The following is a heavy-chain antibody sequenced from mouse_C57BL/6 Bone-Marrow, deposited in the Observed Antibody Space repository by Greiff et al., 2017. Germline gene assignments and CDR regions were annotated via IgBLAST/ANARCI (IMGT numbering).Heavy chain of an antibody. V-gene: IGHV1-55*01. D-gene: IGHD1-1*01. J-gene: IGHJ4*01. Sequence: QVQLQQPGAELVKPGASVKMSCKASGYTFTSYWITWVKQRPGQGLEWIGDIYPGSGSTNYNEKFKSKATLTVDTSSSTAYMQLSSLTSEDSAVYDCARMAIYYGSRDYYAMDYWGQGTSVTVSA. CDR2: IYPGSGST. CDR3: ARMAIYYGSRDYYAMDY. CDR1: GYTFTSYW.